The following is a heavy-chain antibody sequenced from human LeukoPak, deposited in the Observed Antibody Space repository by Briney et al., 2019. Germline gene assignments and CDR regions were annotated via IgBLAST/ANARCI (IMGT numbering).Heavy chain of an antibody. CDR1: GYIFTNYY. CDR2: INPSGGST. CDR3: ARVWESVAGNYGVIDY. D-gene: IGHD4-17*01. J-gene: IGHJ4*02. Sequence: ASVKVSCKAFGYIFTNYYMHWVRQAPGQGLEWMGIINPSGGSTNYAQKFQGRVTMTRDMSTTTVYMELSSLTSDDTAVYYCARVWESVAGNYGVIDYWGQGTLVTVSS. V-gene: IGHV1-46*01.